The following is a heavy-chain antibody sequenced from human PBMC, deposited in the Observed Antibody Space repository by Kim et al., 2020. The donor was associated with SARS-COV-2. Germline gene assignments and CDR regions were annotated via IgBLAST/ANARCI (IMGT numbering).Heavy chain of an antibody. D-gene: IGHD3-10*01. J-gene: IGHJ3*02. CDR2: K. V-gene: IGHV3-30*01. CDR3: ARNSGSNAFDI. Sequence: KYYADSVNGRFTISRDNSKNTLYLQMNSLRAEDTAVYYCARNSGSNAFDIWGQGTMVTVSS.